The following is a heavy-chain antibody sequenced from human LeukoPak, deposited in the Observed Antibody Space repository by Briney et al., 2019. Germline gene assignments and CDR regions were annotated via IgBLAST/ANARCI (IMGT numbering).Heavy chain of an antibody. V-gene: IGHV4-4*07. D-gene: IGHD2-2*01. CDR2: IYTSGIT. CDR1: GDSISSYH. J-gene: IGHJ4*02. Sequence: SETLSLTCSVSGDSISSYHWSWIRQPAGKGLEWIGRIYTSGITNFNPPRKCRVTIPEDTSKNQFSVKLSSLAAAGPAVYYCNVVVPAAIPTDYWGQGTLVTVSS. CDR3: NVVVPAAIPTDY.